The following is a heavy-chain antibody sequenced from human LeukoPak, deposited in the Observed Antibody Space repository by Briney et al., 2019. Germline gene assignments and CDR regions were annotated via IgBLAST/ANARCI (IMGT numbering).Heavy chain of an antibody. J-gene: IGHJ4*02. V-gene: IGHV3-21*01. CDR2: ISSSSSYI. Sequence: ETLSLTCAVYGGSFSGYDWSWIRQAPGKGLEWVSSISSSSSYIYYADSVKGRFTISRDNAKNSLYLQMNSLRAEDTAVYYCARNPWPNYFDYWGQGTLVTVSS. CDR1: GGSFSGYD. CDR3: ARNPWPNYFDY. D-gene: IGHD5-24*01.